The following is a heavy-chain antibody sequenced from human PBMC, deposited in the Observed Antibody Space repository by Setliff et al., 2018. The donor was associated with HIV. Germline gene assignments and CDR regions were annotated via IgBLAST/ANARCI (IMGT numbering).Heavy chain of an antibody. Sequence: GGSLRLSCAASGFSVSDDWMSRVRQTPGKRLEWVGRIKSIISGGTTDYAAPVKDRFTISRDDSKNMVYLQMNSLKTEDTAVYYCTTGGGGANWGQGTLVTVSS. V-gene: IGHV3-15*01. J-gene: IGHJ4*02. CDR2: IKSIISGGTT. CDR1: GFSVSDDW. D-gene: IGHD3-16*01. CDR3: TTGGGGAN.